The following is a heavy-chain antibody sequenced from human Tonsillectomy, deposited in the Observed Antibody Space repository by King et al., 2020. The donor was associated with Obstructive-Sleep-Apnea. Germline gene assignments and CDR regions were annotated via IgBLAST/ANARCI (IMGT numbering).Heavy chain of an antibody. CDR3: AREYNYDYFDY. J-gene: IGHJ4*02. V-gene: IGHV4-59*01. CDR1: GGSISSYY. CDR2: IYYSGST. Sequence: QLQESGPGLVKPSETLSLTCTVSGGSISSYYCSWFRQPPGKGLEWMGYIYYSGSTNYNPSLKSRVTISVDTSTNQFSLKLSSVTAADTAVYYCAREYNYDYFDYWGQGTLVTVSS. D-gene: IGHD5-24*01.